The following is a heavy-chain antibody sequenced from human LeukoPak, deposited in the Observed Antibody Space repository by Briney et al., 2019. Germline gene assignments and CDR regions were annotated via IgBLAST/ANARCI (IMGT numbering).Heavy chain of an antibody. Sequence: ASVKVSCKASGYTFTSYGISWVRQAPGQGLEWMGWISAYNGNTNYAQKLQGRVTMTTDTSTSTAYMELRSLRSDDTAVYYCARVFPMGHRITMVRGVTAGYYFDYWGQGTLVTVSS. J-gene: IGHJ4*02. V-gene: IGHV1-18*01. CDR1: GYTFTSYG. D-gene: IGHD3-10*01. CDR3: ARVFPMGHRITMVRGVTAGYYFDY. CDR2: ISAYNGNT.